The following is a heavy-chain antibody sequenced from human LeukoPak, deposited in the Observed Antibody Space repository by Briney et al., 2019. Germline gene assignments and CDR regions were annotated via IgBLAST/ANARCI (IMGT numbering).Heavy chain of an antibody. CDR2: ISWNSGSI. V-gene: IGHV3-9*01. CDR1: GFTFDDYA. D-gene: IGHD6-13*01. CDR3: AKAPTATRYSNSWYPE. J-gene: IGHJ4*02. Sequence: PGRSLRLSCAASGFTFDDYAMHWVRQAPGKGLEWVSGISWNSGSIGYADSVKGRFTISRDNAKNSLYLQMNSLRAEGTALYYCAKAPTATRYSNSWYPEWGQGTLVTVSS.